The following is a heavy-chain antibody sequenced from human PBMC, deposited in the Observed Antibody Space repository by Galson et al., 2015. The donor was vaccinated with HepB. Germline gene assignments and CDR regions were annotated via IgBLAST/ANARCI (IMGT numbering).Heavy chain of an antibody. Sequence: LRLSCAASGFTFSSYGMHWVRQAPAKGLEWGAVISYDGSNKYYADSVKGRFTISRDNSKNTLYLQMSSLRAEDTAVYYCAKASTYSSGWSTTYYYYGMDVWGQGTTVTVSS. D-gene: IGHD6-19*01. CDR2: ISYDGSNK. CDR3: AKASTYSSGWSTTYYYYGMDV. CDR1: GFTFSSYG. V-gene: IGHV3-30*18. J-gene: IGHJ6*02.